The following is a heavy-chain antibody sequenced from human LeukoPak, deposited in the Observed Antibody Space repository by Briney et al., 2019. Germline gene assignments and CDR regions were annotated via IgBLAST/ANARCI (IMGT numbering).Heavy chain of an antibody. CDR1: GGSISSYY. CDR2: IYTSGST. J-gene: IGHJ4*02. Sequence: SETLSLTCTVSGGSISSYYWSWLRQPAGKGLEWIGRIYTSGSTNYNPSLKSRVTMSVDTSKNQFSLKLSSVTAADTAVYYCARDDDYGGNGGFDYWGQGTLVTVSS. CDR3: ARDDDYGGNGGFDY. V-gene: IGHV4-4*07. D-gene: IGHD4-23*01.